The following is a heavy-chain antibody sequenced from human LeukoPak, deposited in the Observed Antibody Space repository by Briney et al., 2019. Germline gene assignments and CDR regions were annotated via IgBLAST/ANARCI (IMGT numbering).Heavy chain of an antibody. Sequence: GGSLRLSCAASGFTFSSFAMTWVRQAPGKGLEWVSTLSGSGDETFSADSVKGRFTISRDNSRNTLYLQMDSLRAKDTAVYYCARKGNAFDFWGQGTMVTVSS. V-gene: IGHV3-23*01. J-gene: IGHJ3*01. CDR3: ARKGNAFDF. CDR1: GFTFSSFA. D-gene: IGHD3-10*01. CDR2: LSGSGDET.